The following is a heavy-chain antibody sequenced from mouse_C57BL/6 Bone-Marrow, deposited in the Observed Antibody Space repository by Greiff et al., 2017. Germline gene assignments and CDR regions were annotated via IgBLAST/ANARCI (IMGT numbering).Heavy chain of an antibody. CDR3: ARTLLFSWYFDV. J-gene: IGHJ1*03. D-gene: IGHD1-1*01. CDR1: GYTFTSYW. V-gene: IGHV1-53*01. Sequence: QVQLQQPGTELVKPGASVKLSCKASGYTFTSYWMHWVKQRPGPGLEWIGNINPSNGGTNYNEKFKSKATLTVDKSSSTAYMQLSSLTSEDSAVYYCARTLLFSWYFDVWGTGTTVTVSS. CDR2: INPSNGGT.